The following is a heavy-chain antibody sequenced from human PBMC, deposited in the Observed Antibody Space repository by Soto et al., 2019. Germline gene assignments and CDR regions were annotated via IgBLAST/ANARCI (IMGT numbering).Heavy chain of an antibody. V-gene: IGHV5-51*01. Sequence: GESLKISCKGSGYSFTSYWIGWVRQMPGKGLGWMGIIYPGDSDTRYSPSFQGQVTISADKSISTAYLQWSSLKASDTAMYYCARQVTTVVTPCAFDIWGQGTMVTVSS. CDR2: IYPGDSDT. J-gene: IGHJ3*02. D-gene: IGHD4-17*01. CDR1: GYSFTSYW. CDR3: ARQVTTVVTPCAFDI.